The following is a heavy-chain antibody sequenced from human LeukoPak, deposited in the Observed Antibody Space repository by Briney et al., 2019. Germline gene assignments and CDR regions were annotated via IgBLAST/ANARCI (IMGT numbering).Heavy chain of an antibody. V-gene: IGHV4-34*01. CDR1: GGSFSGYY. D-gene: IGHD3-3*01. Sequence: SETLSLTCAVYGGSFSGYYWSWIRQPPGKGLEWIGEINHSGSTNCNPSLKSRVTISVDTSKNQFSLKLSSVTAADTAVYYCARMSITIFGVALGWFDPWGQGTLVTVSS. J-gene: IGHJ5*02. CDR2: INHSGST. CDR3: ARMSITIFGVALGWFDP.